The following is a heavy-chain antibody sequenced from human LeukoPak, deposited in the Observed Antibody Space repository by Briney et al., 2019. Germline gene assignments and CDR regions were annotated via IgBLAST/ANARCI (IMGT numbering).Heavy chain of an antibody. Sequence: PSETLSLTCTVSGGSISGSSYYWGWIRQPPGKGLEWIGSINYSGSTYYNPSLKSRVTISVDTSKNQFSLKLSSVTAADTAVYYCARSVGPESRGVTRRYYFDYWGQGTLVTVSS. D-gene: IGHD3-10*01. V-gene: IGHV4-39*07. J-gene: IGHJ4*02. CDR1: GGSISGSSYY. CDR2: INYSGST. CDR3: ARSVGPESRGVTRRYYFDY.